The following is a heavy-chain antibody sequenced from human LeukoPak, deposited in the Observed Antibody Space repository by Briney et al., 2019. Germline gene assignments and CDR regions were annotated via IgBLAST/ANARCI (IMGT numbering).Heavy chain of an antibody. Sequence: GESLQISFQGSGYRFTSYWIGWVRPMPGKGLEWMGVIYPGDSDTKYSPSFQGQVTISADKSISTAYVQWSSLKASDTAMYYCARVWFGEYGMDVWGQGTTVTVSS. V-gene: IGHV5-51*01. CDR3: ARVWFGEYGMDV. CDR1: GYRFTSYW. D-gene: IGHD3-10*01. J-gene: IGHJ6*02. CDR2: IYPGDSDT.